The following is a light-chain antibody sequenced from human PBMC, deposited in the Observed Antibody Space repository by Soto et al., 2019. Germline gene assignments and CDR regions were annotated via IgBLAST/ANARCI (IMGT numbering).Light chain of an antibody. J-gene: IGLJ1*01. V-gene: IGLV2-23*01. Sequence: QSALTQPASVSGSPGQSITISCIGTRSDVGSYILVSWYQQHPGKVPKVLIYEGSKRPSGVSNRFSGSKSGKTASLTISGLQAEDEADYSCGSYAGGGNHLFGPGTKLTVL. CDR3: GSYAGGGNHL. CDR1: RSDVGSYIL. CDR2: EGS.